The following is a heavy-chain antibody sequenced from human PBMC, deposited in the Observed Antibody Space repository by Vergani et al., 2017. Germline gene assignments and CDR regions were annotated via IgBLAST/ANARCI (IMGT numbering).Heavy chain of an antibody. CDR2: IYYSGST. CDR1: GGSISSSSYY. CDR3: ARDLTYYGSGNNNYYYGMDV. D-gene: IGHD3-10*01. V-gene: IGHV4-39*07. J-gene: IGHJ6*02. Sequence: QLQLQESGPGLVKPSETQSLTCTVSGGSISSSSYYWGWIRQPPGKGLEWIGSIYYSGSTYYNPSLKSRVTISVDTSKNQFSLKLSSVTAADTAVYYCARDLTYYGSGNNNYYYGMDVWGQGTTVTVSS.